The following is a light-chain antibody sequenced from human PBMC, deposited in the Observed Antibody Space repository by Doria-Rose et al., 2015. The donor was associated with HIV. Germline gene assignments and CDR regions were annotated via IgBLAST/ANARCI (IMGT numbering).Light chain of an antibody. V-gene: IGKV1-NL1*01. CDR1: QGITAS. CDR3: QQSYSTPNT. CDR2: GAS. Sequence: TQSPPSLSASVGDGVTITCRASQGITASLAWYQQKPGKAPKLLVYGASKLQSGVPSRFSGSGSGTDFTLTISSLQPGDFATYYCQQSYSTPNTFGQGTKLEI. J-gene: IGKJ2*01.